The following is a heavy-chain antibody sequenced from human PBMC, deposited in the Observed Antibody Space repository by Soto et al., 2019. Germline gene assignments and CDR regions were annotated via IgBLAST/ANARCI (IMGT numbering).Heavy chain of an antibody. V-gene: IGHV4-34*01. CDR3: AREIGYYADY. D-gene: IGHD3-10*01. Sequence: KPSETLSLTCAVYGGSFSGYYWSWIRQPPGKGLEWIGEINHSGSTNYNPSLKSRVTISVDTSKNQFSLKLSSVTAADTAVYYCAREIGYYADYWGQGTLVTVSS. CDR1: GGSFSGYY. CDR2: INHSGST. J-gene: IGHJ4*02.